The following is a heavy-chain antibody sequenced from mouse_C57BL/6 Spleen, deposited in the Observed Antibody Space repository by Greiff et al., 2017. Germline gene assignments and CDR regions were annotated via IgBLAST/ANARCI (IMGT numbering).Heavy chain of an antibody. CDR3: ARKVTGTGDY. Sequence: QVQLQQPGAELVKPGASVKLSCKASGYTFTSYWMHWVKQRPGQGLEWIGMIHPNSGSTNYNEKFKSKDTLTVDKSSSTAYMQLSSLTSEDSAVYYCARKVTGTGDYWGQGTTRTVSA. CDR1: GYTFTSYW. V-gene: IGHV1-64*01. D-gene: IGHD4-1*01. J-gene: IGHJ2*01. CDR2: IHPNSGST.